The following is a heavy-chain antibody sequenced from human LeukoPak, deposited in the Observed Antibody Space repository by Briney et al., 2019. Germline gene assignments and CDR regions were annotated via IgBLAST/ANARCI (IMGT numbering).Heavy chain of an antibody. CDR3: ARDPGVYDSYGYYYYYYEDV. V-gene: IGHV4-59*12. CDR2: IYYTGST. Sequence: PSETLSLTCTVSGVSISSYYWSWIRQPPGKGLEWIGYIYYTGSTNYNPPLKSRVTISLDTSKNQFSLKLSSVTATDTAMYYCARDPGVYDSYGYYYYYYEDVWGKGTTVTVSS. D-gene: IGHD3-22*01. J-gene: IGHJ6*03. CDR1: GVSISSYY.